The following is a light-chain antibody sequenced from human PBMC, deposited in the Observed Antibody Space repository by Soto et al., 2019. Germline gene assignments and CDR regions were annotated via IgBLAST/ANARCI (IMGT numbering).Light chain of an antibody. Sequence: EIEMTQSPATLSESPGDRATLSCRASQSVSNNLAWYQQNPGQAPRLLIYGASARATGVPARFSGSGSGTEFTLTISSLQSEDFAVYYCQQYTNWPRTFGQGTKVEIK. V-gene: IGKV3-15*01. CDR1: QSVSNN. J-gene: IGKJ1*01. CDR3: QQYTNWPRT. CDR2: GAS.